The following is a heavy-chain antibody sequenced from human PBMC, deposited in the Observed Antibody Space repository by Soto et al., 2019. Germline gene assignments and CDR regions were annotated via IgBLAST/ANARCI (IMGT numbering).Heavy chain of an antibody. CDR1: GGTFYKYA. V-gene: IGHV1-69*05. CDR2: LIPILGIE. J-gene: IGHJ4*02. Sequence: ASVKVSCKASGGTFYKYAISWVRQAPGQGLEWMGGLIPILGIENYVQKLQGRVTITTDASMSTAYMELRSLRSDDTAVYYCARGEPMGDYWGQGTRVTVPS. CDR3: ARGEPMGDY. D-gene: IGHD1-26*01.